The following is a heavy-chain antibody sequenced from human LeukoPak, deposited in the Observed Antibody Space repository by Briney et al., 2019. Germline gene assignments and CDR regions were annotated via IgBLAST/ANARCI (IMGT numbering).Heavy chain of an antibody. CDR2: ISSDNGDT. Sequence: ASVKVSCKASGYAFTGYYMHWVRQAPGQGLEWMGWISSDNGDTHYAQKLQGRVTMSTDTSTSVAYMELRSLRSDDTAVYYCARDLRTYYYDTSGLSLFDYWGQGTLVTVSS. J-gene: IGHJ4*02. D-gene: IGHD3-22*01. V-gene: IGHV1-18*04. CDR3: ARDLRTYYYDTSGLSLFDY. CDR1: GYAFTGYY.